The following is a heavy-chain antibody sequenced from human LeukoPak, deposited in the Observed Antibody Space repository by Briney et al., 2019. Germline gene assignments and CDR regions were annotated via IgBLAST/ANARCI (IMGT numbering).Heavy chain of an antibody. CDR3: ARGALPGYNYYGMDV. CDR1: GGSISSYY. CDR2: IYYSGST. J-gene: IGHJ6*02. Sequence: SETLSLTCTVSGGSISSYYWSWIRQPPGKGLESIGYIYYSGSTNYNPSLKSRVTISVDTSKNQFSLKLSSVAAADTAVYYCARGALPGYNYYGMDVWGQGTTVTVSS. D-gene: IGHD5-24*01. V-gene: IGHV4-59*01.